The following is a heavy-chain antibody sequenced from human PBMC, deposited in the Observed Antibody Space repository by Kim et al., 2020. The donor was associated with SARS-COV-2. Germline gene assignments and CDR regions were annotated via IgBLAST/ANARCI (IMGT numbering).Heavy chain of an antibody. J-gene: IGHJ4*02. Sequence: GGSLRLSCAASGFTFSTYWMNWVRQAPGKGLVWVARINSDESSTGYAGSVKGRFTISRDNAKNTLYLQMNSLRVDDTAVYYCTRANQLYDSSGYFAYWGRGTLVTVSS. V-gene: IGHV3-74*01. CDR3: TRANQLYDSSGYFAY. D-gene: IGHD3-22*01. CDR2: INSDESST. CDR1: GFTFSTYW.